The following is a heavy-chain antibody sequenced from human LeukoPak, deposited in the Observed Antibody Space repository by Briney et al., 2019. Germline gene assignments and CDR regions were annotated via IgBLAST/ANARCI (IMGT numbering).Heavy chain of an antibody. D-gene: IGHD2-21*01. CDR2: IYYSGST. CDR1: GYSISSGYY. V-gene: IGHV4-61*01. J-gene: IGHJ4*02. Sequence: SETLSLTCTVSGYSISSGYYWTWIRQPPGKGLEWIGYIYYSGSTNYNPSLKSRVTISVDTSKNQFSLKLSSVTAADTAVYYCARGVVIAPQTFDYWGQGTLVTVSS. CDR3: ARGVVIAPQTFDY.